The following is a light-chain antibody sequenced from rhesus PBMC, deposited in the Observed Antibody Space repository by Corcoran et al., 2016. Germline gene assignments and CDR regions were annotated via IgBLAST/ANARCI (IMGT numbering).Light chain of an antibody. V-gene: IGKV1-22*01. J-gene: IGKJ4*01. CDR2: KAS. CDR1: QSMSSW. CDR3: LQYSSSPLT. Sequence: DIQMTQSPSSLSASVGDTVTITCRASQSMSSWLDWHQQKPGKAPKLLSYKASSLQSGAPSRCSGSGSGTDFTLTIIPLQPEDFATYYCLQYSSSPLTVDGGTKVEIK.